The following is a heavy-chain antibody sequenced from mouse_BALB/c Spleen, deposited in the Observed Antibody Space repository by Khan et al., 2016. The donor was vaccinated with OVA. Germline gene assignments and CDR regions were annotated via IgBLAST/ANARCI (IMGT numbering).Heavy chain of an antibody. CDR1: GYSITSDYA. CDR3: ARSVTITTVVATDFDY. Sequence: EVQLQESGPGLVKPSQSLSLTCTVTGYSITSDYAWNWIRQFPGNKLEWMGYISYSGRTSYNPSLKSRISITRDTSKNQFFLQLNSVTTEDTATYYCARSVTITTVVATDFDYWGEGTLSQSPQ. D-gene: IGHD1-1*01. V-gene: IGHV3-2*02. CDR2: ISYSGRT. J-gene: IGHJ2*01.